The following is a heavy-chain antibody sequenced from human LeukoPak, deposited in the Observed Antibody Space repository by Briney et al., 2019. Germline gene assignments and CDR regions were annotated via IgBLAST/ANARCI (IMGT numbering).Heavy chain of an antibody. Sequence: GGSLRLSCVGSGFTFSSYAMSWVRQAPGKGLEWVSVISSTGGSTFYADSVRGRFTVSRDNSKNTLFLELSSLRTDDTAVYYCARDMSGTYSFDYWGQGTLVTVSS. CDR1: GFTFSSYA. CDR2: ISSTGGST. CDR3: ARDMSGTYSFDY. D-gene: IGHD1-26*01. J-gene: IGHJ4*02. V-gene: IGHV3-23*01.